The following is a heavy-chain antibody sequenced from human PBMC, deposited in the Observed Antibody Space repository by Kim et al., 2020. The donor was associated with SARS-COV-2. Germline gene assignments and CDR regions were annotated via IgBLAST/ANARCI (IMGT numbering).Heavy chain of an antibody. J-gene: IGHJ6*02. CDR2: INGGNGKI. CDR1: GYTFTSYG. D-gene: IGHD3-16*01. CDR3: ARVGDAGNGMDV. V-gene: IGHV1-3*01. Sequence: ASVKVSCKASGYTFTSYGVHWVRQAPGQRPEWVGWINGGNGKIKYSEKFQGRVSISRDTSASTAYMELSSLRYEDTAVYYCARVGDAGNGMDVCGQGTTVTVSS.